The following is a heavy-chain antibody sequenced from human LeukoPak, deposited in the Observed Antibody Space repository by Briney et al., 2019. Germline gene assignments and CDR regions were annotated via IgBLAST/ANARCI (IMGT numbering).Heavy chain of an antibody. CDR1: EFTFNNYA. D-gene: IGHD1-7*01. Sequence: GGSLRLSCAGSEFTFNNYAMNWVRQAPGKGLEWVANIKQGGSERYSVDSVKGRFTISRDNAKNSLYLQMNSLRAEDTAVYYCARDGELRQWGYYFDYWGQGTLVTVSS. CDR2: IKQGGSER. J-gene: IGHJ4*02. CDR3: ARDGELRQWGYYFDY. V-gene: IGHV3-7*01.